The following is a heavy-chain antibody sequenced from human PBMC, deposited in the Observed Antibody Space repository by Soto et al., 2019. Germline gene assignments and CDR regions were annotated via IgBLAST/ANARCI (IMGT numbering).Heavy chain of an antibody. CDR2: ISWNSGSI. CDR1: GFIFVDSA. J-gene: IGHJ4*02. CDR3: AKDTGGKEYGYDLGEYYFDY. Sequence: SLRLSFPASGFIFVDSARDWVQKAAGKGLEWVSGISWNSGSIGYADSVKGRFTISRDNAKNSLYLQMNSLRAEDTALYYCAKDTGGKEYGYDLGEYYFDYWGQGT. V-gene: IGHV3-9*01. D-gene: IGHD5-18*01.